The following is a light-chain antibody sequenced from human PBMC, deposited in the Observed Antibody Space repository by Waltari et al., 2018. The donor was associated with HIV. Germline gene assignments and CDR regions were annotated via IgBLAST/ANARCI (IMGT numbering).Light chain of an antibody. CDR1: QDIGKW. Sequence: DIKLTQSQSSVSASVGDRVTITCRASQDIGKWLAWYQQRPGEVPKLLISGESRLQSGVPPRFSGSGFGTDFTLTISSLQPEDFATYFCQQAHSFPLTFGQGTKVEIK. CDR2: GES. V-gene: IGKV1-12*01. J-gene: IGKJ1*01. CDR3: QQAHSFPLT.